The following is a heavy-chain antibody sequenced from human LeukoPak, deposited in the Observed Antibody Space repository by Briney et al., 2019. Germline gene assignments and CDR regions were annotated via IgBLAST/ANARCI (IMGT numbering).Heavy chain of an antibody. CDR2: FYTSGTT. J-gene: IGHJ4*02. CDR3: ARDLAIDSGSSQYFDC. D-gene: IGHD1-26*01. CDR1: GGSISSNY. Sequence: PSETLSLTCTVSGGSISSNYWSWIRQPAGKGLEWIGRFYTSGTTVYNPSLKSRVTISVDKSTNQFSLNLTSVTAADTAIYYCARDLAIDSGSSQYFDCWGQGTLVTVSS. V-gene: IGHV4-4*07.